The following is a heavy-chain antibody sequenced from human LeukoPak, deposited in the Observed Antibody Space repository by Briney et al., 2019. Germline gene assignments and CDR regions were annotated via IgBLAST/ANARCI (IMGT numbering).Heavy chain of an antibody. CDR1: GYTFTGYY. CDR2: MNPNSGNT. J-gene: IGHJ4*02. V-gene: IGHV1-8*02. CDR3: ATLSGSYYPDY. D-gene: IGHD1-26*01. Sequence: ASVKVSCKASGYTFTGYYMHWVRQAPGQGLEWMGWMNPNSGNTGYAQKFQGRVTMTRNTSISTAYMELSSLRSEDTAVYYCATLSGSYYPDYWGQGTLVTVSS.